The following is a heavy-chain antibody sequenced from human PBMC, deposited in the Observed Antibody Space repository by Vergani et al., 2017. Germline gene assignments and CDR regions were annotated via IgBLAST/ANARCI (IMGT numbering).Heavy chain of an antibody. Sequence: EVQLVESGGGLVQPGGSLRLSCAASGFTFSSYSMNWVRQAPGKGLEWVSYISSSSSTIYCADSVKGRFTISRDNAKNSLYLQMNSLRDEDTAVYYCARLRYMGGYGDPGEDYFDYWGQGTLVTVSS. J-gene: IGHJ4*02. CDR3: ARLRYMGGYGDPGEDYFDY. V-gene: IGHV3-48*02. CDR2: ISSSSSTI. CDR1: GFTFSSYS. D-gene: IGHD4-17*01.